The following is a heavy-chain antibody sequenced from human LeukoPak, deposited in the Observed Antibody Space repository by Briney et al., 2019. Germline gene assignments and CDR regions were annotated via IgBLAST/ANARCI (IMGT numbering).Heavy chain of an antibody. CDR1: GFTFSSYA. Sequence: GGSLRLSCAASGFTFSSYAMSWARQAPGKGLEWVSAISGSGGSTYYADSVKGRFTISRDNSKNTLYLQMNSLRAEDTAVYYCAKDPGGLLLWFGELLLTHYFDYWGQGTLVTVSS. J-gene: IGHJ4*02. V-gene: IGHV3-23*01. CDR2: ISGSGGST. CDR3: AKDPGGLLLWFGELLLTHYFDY. D-gene: IGHD3-10*01.